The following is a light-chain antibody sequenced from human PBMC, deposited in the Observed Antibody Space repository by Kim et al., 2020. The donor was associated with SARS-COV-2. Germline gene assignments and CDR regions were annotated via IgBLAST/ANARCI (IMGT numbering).Light chain of an antibody. J-gene: IGLJ2*01. CDR3: SSHAGSNKI. CDR1: SSDVGGYNY. V-gene: IGLV2-8*01. Sequence: QSALTQPPSASGSPGQSVTISCTGTSSDVGGYNYVSWYQQHPGKAPKVMIYEVSKRPSGVPDRFSGSKSGNTASLTVSGLQAEDEADYYCSSHAGSNKIFGGGTKLTVL. CDR2: EVS.